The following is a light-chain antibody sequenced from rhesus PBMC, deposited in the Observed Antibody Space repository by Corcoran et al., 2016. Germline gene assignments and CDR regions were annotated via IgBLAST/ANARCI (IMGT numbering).Light chain of an antibody. CDR1: QDIKKE. V-gene: IGKV1-94*01. J-gene: IGKJ4*01. Sequence: DIQMTQSPSSLSASVGDRVTVTCRASQDIKKELSWYQQKAGKTPTLLIYAASSLQTGVSSRVSGSGSGTDFTLTISSLQPEDVATYYCLHDYSVPLTFGGVTKVEIK. CDR2: AAS. CDR3: LHDYSVPLT.